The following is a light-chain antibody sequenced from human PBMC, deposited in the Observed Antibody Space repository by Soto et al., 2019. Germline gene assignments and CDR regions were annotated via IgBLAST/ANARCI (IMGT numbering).Light chain of an antibody. CDR3: TSYAGINIPVV. Sequence: QSVLTQPPSASGSPGQSVTISCTGTSSDVGGYNFVSWYQQHPGKAPKLMIYEVSERPSGVPERFSGSKSGNTASLTVSGLEADDEADYYCTSYAGINIPVVFGGGTKLTVL. V-gene: IGLV2-8*01. CDR1: SSDVGGYNF. J-gene: IGLJ2*01. CDR2: EVS.